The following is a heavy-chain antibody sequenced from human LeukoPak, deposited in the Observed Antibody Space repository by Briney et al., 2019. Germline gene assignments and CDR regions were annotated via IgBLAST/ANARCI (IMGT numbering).Heavy chain of an antibody. Sequence: GGSLRLSCAASGFTFGSSEINWMRQPPWRGPQWVSSITGDSSSIHYADSVKGRFTISRDRDCGKMLVYLDMNSMRDETTGVYYCDYQRNWGPGTVVTVSS. CDR3: DYQRN. J-gene: IGHJ1*01. CDR2: ITGDSSSI. CDR1: GFTFGSSE. D-gene: IGHD5-12*01. V-gene: IGHV3-48*03.